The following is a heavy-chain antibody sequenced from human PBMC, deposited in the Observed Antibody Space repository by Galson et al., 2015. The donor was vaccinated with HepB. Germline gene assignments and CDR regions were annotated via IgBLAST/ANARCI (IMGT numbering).Heavy chain of an antibody. CDR1: GASVTSSSFY. V-gene: IGHV4-39*02. J-gene: IGHJ4*02. Sequence: LSLTCNVSGASVTSSSFYWGWIRQTPGKGLEWIGNIYYSGSTYYNPSLKSRVTISVDTSKNHFSLNLTSVTAADTAVYYCARRRTSMRSFEYWGQGALVTVSS. D-gene: IGHD1/OR15-1a*01. CDR3: ARRRTSMRSFEY. CDR2: IYYSGST.